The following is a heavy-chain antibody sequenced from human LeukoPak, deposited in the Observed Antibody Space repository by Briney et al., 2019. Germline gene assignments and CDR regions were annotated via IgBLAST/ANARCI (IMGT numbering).Heavy chain of an antibody. V-gene: IGHV3-30*18. CDR1: GFTFSSYG. CDR3: AKDRGYSGYDHLDY. CDR2: ISYDGSNK. J-gene: IGHJ4*02. D-gene: IGHD5-12*01. Sequence: GRSLRLSCAASGFTFSSYGMHWVRQAPGKGLEWVAVISYDGSNKYYVDSVKGRFTISRDNSKNTLYLQMNSLRAEDTAVYYCAKDRGYSGYDHLDYWGQGTLVTVSS.